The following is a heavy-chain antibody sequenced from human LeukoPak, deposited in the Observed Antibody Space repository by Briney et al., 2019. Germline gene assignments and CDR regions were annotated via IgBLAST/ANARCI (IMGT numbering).Heavy chain of an antibody. CDR2: ISSSSDTI. CDR1: GFTFSSYS. CDR3: ARGVVTAAVPYSYYYMDV. J-gene: IGHJ6*03. V-gene: IGHV3-48*01. D-gene: IGHD2-2*01. Sequence: GGSLRLSCAVSGFTFSSYSMNWVRQAPGKGLEWVSYISSSSDTIYYADSVKGRFTISRDNAQNSLYLQMNSLGAEDTAVYYCARGVVTAAVPYSYYYMDVWGKGTTVTVSS.